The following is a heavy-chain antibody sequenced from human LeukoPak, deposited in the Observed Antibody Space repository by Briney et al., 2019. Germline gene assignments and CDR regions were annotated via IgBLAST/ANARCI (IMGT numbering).Heavy chain of an antibody. CDR2: ISANNGET. D-gene: IGHD2-2*01. J-gene: IGHJ4*02. Sequence: ASVKVSCKTSGYTFTNYDISWVRQAPGQGLEWMAWISANNGETRYAQNLQDRVTMTTDTSTSTAYMELRSLRSDDTAVYYCARVPPYAHHMLSSVYWGQGTQVTVSS. CDR3: ARVPPYAHHMLSSVY. CDR1: GYTFTNYD. V-gene: IGHV1-18*04.